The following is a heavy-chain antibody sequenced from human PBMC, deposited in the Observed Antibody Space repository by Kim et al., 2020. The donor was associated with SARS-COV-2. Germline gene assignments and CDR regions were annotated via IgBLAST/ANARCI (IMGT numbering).Heavy chain of an antibody. Sequence: GGSLRLSCAASGFTFSSYAMHWVRQAPGKGLEWVAVISYDGSNKYYADSVKGRFTISRDNSKNTLYLQMNSLRAEDTAVYYCARGPRPKIVVVPAAIWGQGTLVTVSS. CDR1: GFTFSSYA. CDR2: ISYDGSNK. V-gene: IGHV3-30-3*01. CDR3: ARGPRPKIVVVPAAI. D-gene: IGHD2-2*01. J-gene: IGHJ4*02.